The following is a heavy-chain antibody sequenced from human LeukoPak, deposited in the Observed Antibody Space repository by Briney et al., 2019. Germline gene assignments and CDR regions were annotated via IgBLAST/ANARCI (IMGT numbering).Heavy chain of an antibody. D-gene: IGHD3-3*01. CDR2: IYYSGST. Sequence: SETLSLTCTVSGGSISSSSYYWGWIRQPPGKGLEWIGSIYYSGSTYYNPSLKSRVTISVDTSKNQFSLKLSSVTAADTAVYYCVYPTISSCYYYYYMDVWGKGTTVTVSS. V-gene: IGHV4-39*01. CDR1: GGSISSSSYY. CDR3: VYPTISSCYYYYYMDV. J-gene: IGHJ6*03.